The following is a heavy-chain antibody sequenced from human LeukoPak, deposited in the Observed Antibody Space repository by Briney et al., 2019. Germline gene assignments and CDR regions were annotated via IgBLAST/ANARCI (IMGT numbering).Heavy chain of an antibody. CDR3: ARVGDYGAAALDFDY. CDR1: GYTFTGYY. V-gene: IGHV1-2*02. Sequence: ASVKVSCKASGYTFTGYYMHWVRQAPGQGLEWMGWINPNSGGTNYAQKFQGRVTMTRDTSISTAYMELSRLRSDDTAVYYCARVGDYGAAALDFDYWGQGTLVTVSS. D-gene: IGHD4-17*01. J-gene: IGHJ4*02. CDR2: INPNSGGT.